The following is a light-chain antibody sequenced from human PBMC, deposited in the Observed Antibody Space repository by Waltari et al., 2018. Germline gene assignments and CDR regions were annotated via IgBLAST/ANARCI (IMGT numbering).Light chain of an antibody. CDR3: CSFTSRSTWV. J-gene: IGLJ3*02. Sequence: QSALTQPASVSGSPGQSITISCTGTSSDVGGYNYVSWYQQHPGKVPKLLIFDVSNPPPGGANRFSGSKAGNTAALTISGLQAEDESDYYCCSFTSRSTWVFGGGTKLTVL. CDR2: DVS. CDR1: SSDVGGYNY. V-gene: IGLV2-14*01.